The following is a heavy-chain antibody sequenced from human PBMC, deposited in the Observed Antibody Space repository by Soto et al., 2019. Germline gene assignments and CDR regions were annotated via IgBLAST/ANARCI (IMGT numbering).Heavy chain of an antibody. CDR2: VYYTGST. Sequence: PSETLSLTCSVSGGSISGSCWSWIRQSPGKGLEWLGYVYYTGSTNYSPSLRSRVSISVDTAKNEFSLRLSSVTAADTAVYFCARSVAVPGAHIDYWGQGTKITVSS. CDR1: GGSISGSC. CDR3: ARSVAVPGAHIDY. D-gene: IGHD6-19*01. V-gene: IGHV4-59*01. J-gene: IGHJ4*02.